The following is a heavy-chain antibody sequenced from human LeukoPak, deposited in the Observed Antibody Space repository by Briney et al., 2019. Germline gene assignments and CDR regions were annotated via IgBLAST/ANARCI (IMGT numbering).Heavy chain of an antibody. CDR3: ARGTPKRITIFGVVRGYYFDY. CDR2: IIHSGST. Sequence: SETLSLTCAVYGGSFSGYYWSWIRQPPGKGLEWIGVIIHSGSTNYNPSLKSRVTISVDTSKNQFSLKLRSVTAADTAVYYCARGTPKRITIFGVVRGYYFDYWGQGTLVTVSS. J-gene: IGHJ4*02. CDR1: GGSFSGYY. V-gene: IGHV4-34*01. D-gene: IGHD3-3*01.